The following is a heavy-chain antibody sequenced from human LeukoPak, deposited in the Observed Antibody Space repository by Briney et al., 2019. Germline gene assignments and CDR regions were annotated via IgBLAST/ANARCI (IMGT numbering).Heavy chain of an antibody. Sequence: GGSLRLSCAASGFTFSSYGMHWVRQAPGKGLEGVAFIRYDGSNKYYADSVKGRFTISRDNSKNTLYLQMNSLRAEDTAVYYCAKCGTYYDFWSGYLGYYYMDVWGKGTTVTVSS. CDR3: AKCGTYYDFWSGYLGYYYMDV. V-gene: IGHV3-30*02. CDR2: IRYDGSNK. D-gene: IGHD3-3*01. J-gene: IGHJ6*03. CDR1: GFTFSSYG.